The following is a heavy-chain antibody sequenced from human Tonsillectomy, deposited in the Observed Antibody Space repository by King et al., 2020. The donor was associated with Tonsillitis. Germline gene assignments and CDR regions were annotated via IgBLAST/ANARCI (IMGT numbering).Heavy chain of an antibody. CDR2: INDNGSRT. CDR1: GFTLSTSG. D-gene: IGHD1-1*01. Sequence: VQLVESGGGLVQPGGSLRLSCSASGFTLSTSGFHWVRQAPGKGLEYVSSINDNGSRTHFADSVRGRFTIARDNSKNTVYLQMNSLRDADTAVYSRVKDRTGAWAFDVWGQGTMVSVSS. CDR3: VKDRTGAWAFDV. V-gene: IGHV3-64D*06. J-gene: IGHJ3*01.